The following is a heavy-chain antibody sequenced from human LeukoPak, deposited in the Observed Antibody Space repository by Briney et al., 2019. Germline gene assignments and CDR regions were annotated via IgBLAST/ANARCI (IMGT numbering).Heavy chain of an antibody. D-gene: IGHD5-12*01. CDR3: AASAGYSGYARQTFDY. V-gene: IGHV1-2*02. CDR1: GYTFTGYY. CDR2: INPNSGGT. Sequence: ASVKVSCKASGYTFTGYYMHWVRQAPGQGLEWRGWINPNSGGTNYAQKFQGRVTMTRDTSISTAYMELSRLRSDDTAVYYCAASAGYSGYARQTFDYWGQGTLVTVSS. J-gene: IGHJ4*02.